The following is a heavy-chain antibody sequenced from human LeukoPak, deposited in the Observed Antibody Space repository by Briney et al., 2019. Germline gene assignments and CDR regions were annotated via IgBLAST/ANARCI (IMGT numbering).Heavy chain of an antibody. CDR3: GHLSLLLRYCNCGSCYLFEY. CDR2: IYWDDDK. J-gene: IGHJ4*02. V-gene: IGHV2-5*02. CDR1: GFSLSTNGVG. D-gene: IGHD2-15*01. Sequence: SGPTLVKPTQTLTLTCTFSGFSLSTNGVGVGWIRQPPGKALEWLALIYWDDDKRYSPSLKSRLTITKDTSKNQVVHTMTNMDPVDTATYYCGHLSLLLRYCNCGSCYLFEYWRQGTLVTVSS.